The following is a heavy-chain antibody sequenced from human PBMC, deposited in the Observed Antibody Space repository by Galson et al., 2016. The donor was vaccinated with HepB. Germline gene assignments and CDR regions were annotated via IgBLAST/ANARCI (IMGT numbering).Heavy chain of an antibody. CDR1: GESISGYY. CDR2: INHIGST. V-gene: IGHV4-34*01. CDR3: ARSVVTLDGDAFDI. D-gene: IGHD4-23*01. Sequence: SETLSLTCAVYGESISGYYWSWIRQSPDKGLEWIGEINHIGSTKYNPSLKSRITISIDTSNNQGSLKMTSSTAADTAVYYCARSVVTLDGDAFDIWGQGTVVTVSS. J-gene: IGHJ3*02.